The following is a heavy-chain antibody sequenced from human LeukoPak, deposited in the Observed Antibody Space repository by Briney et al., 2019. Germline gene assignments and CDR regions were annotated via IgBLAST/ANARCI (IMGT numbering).Heavy chain of an antibody. CDR1: GGSISSGSYY. V-gene: IGHV4-61*02. CDR2: IYTSGST. CDR3: ARAASVTAIYFDY. J-gene: IGHJ4*02. Sequence: SETLSLTCTASGGSISSGSYYWSWIRQPAGKGLEWIGRIYTSGSTNYNPSLKSRVTISVDTSKNQFSLKLSSVTAADTAVYYCARAASVTAIYFDYWGQGTLVTVSS. D-gene: IGHD2-21*02.